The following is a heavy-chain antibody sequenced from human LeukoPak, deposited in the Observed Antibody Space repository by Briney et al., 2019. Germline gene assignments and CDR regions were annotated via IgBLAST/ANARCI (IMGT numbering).Heavy chain of an antibody. V-gene: IGHV3-7*01. J-gene: IGHJ4*02. CDR1: GFAFSSYW. CDR2: INEDGSAK. CDR3: ASAPNENYFDF. Sequence: GGSLRLSCAASGFAFSSYWMSWVRQAPGKGLEWVANINEDGSAKDYGGSVKGRFTISRDNARNSLYLQMNGLRAEDTAVYFCASAPNENYFDFWGQGTLVTVSS.